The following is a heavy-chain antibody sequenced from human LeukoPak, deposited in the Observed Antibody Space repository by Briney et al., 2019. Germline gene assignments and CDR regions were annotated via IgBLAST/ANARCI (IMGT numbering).Heavy chain of an antibody. J-gene: IGHJ4*02. Sequence: ASVKVSCKASGYTFTSYDINWVRQATGQGLEWMGWMNPNSGNTGYAQKFQGRVTMTRNTSISTAYMELSSLRSEDTAVYYCARVAMVRGGRIGYWGQGTLVTVSS. CDR2: MNPNSGNT. CDR1: GYTFTSYD. CDR3: ARVAMVRGGRIGY. V-gene: IGHV1-8*01. D-gene: IGHD3-10*01.